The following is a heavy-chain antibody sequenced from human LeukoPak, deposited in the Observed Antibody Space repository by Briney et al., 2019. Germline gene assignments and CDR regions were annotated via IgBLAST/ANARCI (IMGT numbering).Heavy chain of an antibody. J-gene: IGHJ4*02. CDR2: ISGSGGST. CDR1: GFTFSSYA. V-gene: IGHV3-23*01. CDR3: AKYYDSSGYYYPDY. D-gene: IGHD3-22*01. Sequence: PGGSLRLSCAASGFTFSSYAMSWVRQAPGKGLEWVSAISGSGGSTYYADSVKGRFTISRDNSKNTLYLQMNSLRAEDTAVYYCAKYYDSSGYYYPDYWGQGTLVTVSS.